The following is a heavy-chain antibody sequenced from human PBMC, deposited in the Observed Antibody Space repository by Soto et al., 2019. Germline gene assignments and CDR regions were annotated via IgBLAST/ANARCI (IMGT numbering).Heavy chain of an antibody. CDR1: GGTFSSYA. CDR3: ARLSSTDYYYDSSGYYYALGAFDI. J-gene: IGHJ3*02. D-gene: IGHD3-22*01. Sequence: QVQLVQSGAEVKKPGSSVKVSCKASGGTFSSYAISWVRQAPGQGLEWMGGIIPIFGTANYAQKFQGRVTITADESTSTAYRELCSLRSEDTAVYYCARLSSTDYYYDSSGYYYALGAFDIWGQGTMVTVSS. CDR2: IIPIFGTA. V-gene: IGHV1-69*01.